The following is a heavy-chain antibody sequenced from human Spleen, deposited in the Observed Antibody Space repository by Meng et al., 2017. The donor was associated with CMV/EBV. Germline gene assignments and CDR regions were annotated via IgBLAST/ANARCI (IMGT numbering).Heavy chain of an antibody. V-gene: IGHV1-2*02. CDR3: ARGGGKTYYDFWSGYYMN. J-gene: IGHJ4*02. CDR1: GYTFTDQY. CDR2: INPNSGGT. Sequence: ASVKVSCKASGYTFTDQYIHWVRQAPGHGLQWMGWINPNSGGTNYEQKFQSRVTMTRDASISTAYMELSSLRTDDTGVYFCARGGGKTYYDFWSGYYMNWGQGTQVTVSS. D-gene: IGHD3-3*01.